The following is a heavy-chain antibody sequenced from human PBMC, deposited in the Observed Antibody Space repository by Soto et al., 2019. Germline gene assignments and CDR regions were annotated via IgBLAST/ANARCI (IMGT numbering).Heavy chain of an antibody. CDR2: IISIFGTA. Sequence: GASVKVSCKASGGTFSSYAISWVLQAPGQGLEWMGGIISIFGTANYAQKFQGRVTITADESTSTAYMELSSLRSEDTAVYYCARRGRCSGGSCYHYYYYGMDVWGQGTTVTVSS. CDR3: ARRGRCSGGSCYHYYYYGMDV. D-gene: IGHD2-15*01. CDR1: GGTFSSYA. J-gene: IGHJ6*02. V-gene: IGHV1-69*13.